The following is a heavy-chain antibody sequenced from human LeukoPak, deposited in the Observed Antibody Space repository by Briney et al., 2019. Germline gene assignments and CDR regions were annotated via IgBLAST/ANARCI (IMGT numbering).Heavy chain of an antibody. CDR2: FKNSIST. CDR3: AKGHRYCTRGNCNSAVDY. Sequence: SETLCLTCAASGGSISGGGYYWSWMGQEQGQGREWLGKFKNSISTYYIPSIKSRVIISVDTSKNQFSLKVSSVTAADTAVYYCAKGHRYCTRGNCNSAVDYWGQGTLVTVSS. CDR1: GGSISGGGYY. V-gene: IGHV4-31*11. J-gene: IGHJ4*02. D-gene: IGHD2-15*01.